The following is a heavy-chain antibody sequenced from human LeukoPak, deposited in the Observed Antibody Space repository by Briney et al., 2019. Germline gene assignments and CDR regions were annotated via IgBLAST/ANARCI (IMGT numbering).Heavy chain of an antibody. D-gene: IGHD5/OR15-5a*01. Sequence: SVKVSCKASGGTFSSYAISWVRQAPGQGLEWMGGIIPIFGTANYAQKFQGRVTITADESTSTAYMELSSLRSEDTAVYYCARDREASTPGYYYYMDVWGKGTTATVSS. CDR3: ARDREASTPGYYYYMDV. CDR2: IIPIFGTA. V-gene: IGHV1-69*13. CDR1: GGTFSSYA. J-gene: IGHJ6*03.